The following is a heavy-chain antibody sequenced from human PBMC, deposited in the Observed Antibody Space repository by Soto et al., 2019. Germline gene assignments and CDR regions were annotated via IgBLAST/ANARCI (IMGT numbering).Heavy chain of an antibody. Sequence: KVSCKASGYTFTSYGISWVRQAPGQGLEWMGWISAYNGNTNYAQKLQGRVTMTTDTSTSTAYMELRSLRSDDTAVYYCARTYYYDSSGYYPFDYWGQGTLVTVSS. CDR2: ISAYNGNT. CDR1: GYTFTSYG. CDR3: ARTYYYDSSGYYPFDY. J-gene: IGHJ4*02. V-gene: IGHV1-18*04. D-gene: IGHD3-22*01.